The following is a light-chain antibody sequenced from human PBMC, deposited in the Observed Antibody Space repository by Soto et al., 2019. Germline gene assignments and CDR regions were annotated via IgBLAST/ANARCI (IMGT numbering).Light chain of an antibody. Sequence: EIVLTQSPGALSLSPGERATLSCRASQSVSNRHSAWYQQNPGQAPRLLIYGASNRATGVSDRFSGSWSGTDFTLTITRLEPEDSAVYYCQQYDRSPLFGEGTKVEI. CDR2: GAS. V-gene: IGKV3-20*01. CDR1: QSVSNRH. J-gene: IGKJ4*01. CDR3: QQYDRSPL.